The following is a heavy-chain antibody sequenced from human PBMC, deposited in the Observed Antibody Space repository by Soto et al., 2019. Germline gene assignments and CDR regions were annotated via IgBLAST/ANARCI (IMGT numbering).Heavy chain of an antibody. J-gene: IGHJ3*02. D-gene: IGHD2-21*02. V-gene: IGHV4-34*01. CDR3: AREEYCGGDCYSVYAFDI. Sequence: PSETLSLTCAVYGGSFSGYYWSWIRQPPGKGLEWIGEINHSGSTNYNPSLKSRVTISVDTSKNQFSLKLSSVTAADTAVYYCAREEYCGGDCYSVYAFDIWGQGTVVTVSS. CDR2: INHSGST. CDR1: GGSFSGYY.